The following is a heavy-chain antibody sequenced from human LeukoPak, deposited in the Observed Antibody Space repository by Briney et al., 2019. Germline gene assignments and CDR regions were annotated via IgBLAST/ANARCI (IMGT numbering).Heavy chain of an antibody. CDR2: INPNSGGT. Sequence: GASVKVSCKASGYTFTGYYMHWVRQAPGQGLEWMGWINPNSGGTNYAQKFQGRVTMTRDTSISTAYMELSRLRSDDTAVYYCARAGGELAAAGTKVYFQHWGQGTLVTVSS. J-gene: IGHJ1*01. D-gene: IGHD6-13*01. CDR3: ARAGGELAAAGTKVYFQH. V-gene: IGHV1-2*02. CDR1: GYTFTGYY.